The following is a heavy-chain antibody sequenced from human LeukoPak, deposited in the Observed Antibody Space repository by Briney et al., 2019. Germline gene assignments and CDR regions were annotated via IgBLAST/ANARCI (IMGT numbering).Heavy chain of an antibody. CDR2: IKQDGSEE. V-gene: IGHV3-7*01. Sequence: GGSLRLSCAASGFTFRSYSMNWVRQAPGKGLEWVANIKQDGSEEYYVDSVKGRFTISRDNAKNSLYLQMNSLRAEDTAVYYCARRAYYFDYWGQGTLVTVSS. J-gene: IGHJ4*02. CDR1: GFTFRSYS. CDR3: ARRAYYFDY.